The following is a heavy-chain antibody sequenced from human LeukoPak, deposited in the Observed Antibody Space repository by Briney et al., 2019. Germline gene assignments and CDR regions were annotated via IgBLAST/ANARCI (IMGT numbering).Heavy chain of an antibody. V-gene: IGHV3-23*01. J-gene: IGHJ4*02. D-gene: IGHD6-6*01. CDR2: ISGSGGST. CDR3: AKDEYSSSYYFDY. CDR1: GFTFSNYA. Sequence: GGSLRLSCAASGFTFSNYAMTWVRQAPGKGLEWVSAISGSGGSTYYADSVKGRFTISRDNSKNTLYLQMNSLRAEDTAVYYCAKDEYSSSYYFDYWGQRTLVTVSS.